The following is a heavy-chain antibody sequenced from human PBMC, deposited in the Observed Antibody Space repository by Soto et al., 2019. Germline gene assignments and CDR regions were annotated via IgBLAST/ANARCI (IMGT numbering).Heavy chain of an antibody. Sequence: EVQLGGSGGGRVKPGGSLRLSWAASGSTFSSYSMNWVRQAPGKGLEGVSSISSSSSYIYYADSVKGRFTISRDNAKNSLYLQMNSLRAEDTAVYYCARDRELRGDDAFDIWGQGTMVTVSS. CDR3: ARDRELRGDDAFDI. CDR2: ISSSSSYI. D-gene: IGHD1-26*01. J-gene: IGHJ3*02. V-gene: IGHV3-21*01. CDR1: GSTFSSYS.